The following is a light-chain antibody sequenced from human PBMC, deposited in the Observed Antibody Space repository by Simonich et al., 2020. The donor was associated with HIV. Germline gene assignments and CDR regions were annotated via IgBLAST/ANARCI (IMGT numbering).Light chain of an antibody. V-gene: IGKV1-39*01. J-gene: IGKJ1*01. CDR3: QQSYSSLWT. CDR2: AAS. CDR1: QSISRD. Sequence: DIQMTQSPSSLSASVGDRVTITCRASQSISRDLNWYQQKPGKAPKLLLYAASSLQSGGPSRFSGSGSGTDFTLTISSLQHEDFATYYCQQSYSSLWTFGQGTKVEIK.